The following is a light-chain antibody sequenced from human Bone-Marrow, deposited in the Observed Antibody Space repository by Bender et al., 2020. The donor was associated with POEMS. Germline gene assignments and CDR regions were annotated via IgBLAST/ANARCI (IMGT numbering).Light chain of an antibody. CDR3: AAGDAGLSGGV. V-gene: IGLV1-44*01. J-gene: IGLJ3*02. CDR2: SDN. CDR1: NSNIGTNA. Sequence: QSVLTQPPSASGTPGQRVTISCSGSNSNIGTNAVNWYQQFPGTAPQLLIYSDNQRPSGVPERFYAFKSGTSASLAISGLQYEDEADYYCAAGDAGLSGGVFGGGTKLTVL.